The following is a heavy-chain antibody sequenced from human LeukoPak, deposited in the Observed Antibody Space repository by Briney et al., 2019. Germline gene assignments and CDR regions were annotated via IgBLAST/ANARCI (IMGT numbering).Heavy chain of an antibody. V-gene: IGHV4-39*01. CDR3: ARLGGYYDPPGY. D-gene: IGHD3-22*01. CDR2: IHYSGST. J-gene: IGHJ4*02. Sequence: PSDTLSLTCTVSGGXISSPTYYWAWIRQPPGKGLEWIGTIHYSGSTFYNPSLKSRVTISVDTSKNQFSLKLSSVTAADTAVYYCARLGGYYDPPGYWGQGTLVTVSS. CDR1: GGXISSPTYY.